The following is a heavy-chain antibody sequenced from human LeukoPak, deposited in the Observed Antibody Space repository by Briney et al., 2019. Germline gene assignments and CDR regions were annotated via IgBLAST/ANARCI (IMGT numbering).Heavy chain of an antibody. CDR2: ISYDGSNK. Sequence: PGRSLRLSCAASGFTFSSYAMHWVRQAPGKGLEWVAVISYDGSNKYYADSVKGRFTISRDNSKNTLYLQMNSLRAEDTAVYYCARDLVTIFGVVSWGMDVWGQRTTVTVSS. CDR3: ARDLVTIFGVVSWGMDV. J-gene: IGHJ6*02. CDR1: GFTFSSYA. V-gene: IGHV3-30-3*01. D-gene: IGHD3-3*01.